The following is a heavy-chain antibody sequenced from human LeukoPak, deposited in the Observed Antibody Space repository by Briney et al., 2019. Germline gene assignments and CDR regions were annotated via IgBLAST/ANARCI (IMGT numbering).Heavy chain of an antibody. CDR1: GFTFGYHA. J-gene: IGHJ4*02. D-gene: IGHD2-2*01. V-gene: IGHV3-49*04. CDR3: TRDIVSISQPYYFDY. CDR2: IRSQAYSGTT. Sequence: GGSLRLSCTASGFTFGYHAINWVRQAPGRGLERVGFIRSQAYSGTTEYATSVKDRFTISRDDSKSIAYLQMNSLKTEDTAVYYCTRDIVSISQPYYFDYWGQGTLVTVSS.